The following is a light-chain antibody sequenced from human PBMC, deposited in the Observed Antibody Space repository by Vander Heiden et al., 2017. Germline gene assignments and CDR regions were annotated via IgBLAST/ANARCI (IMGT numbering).Light chain of an antibody. CDR2: AAS. CDR1: QSISSY. J-gene: IGKJ2*01. V-gene: IGKV1-39*01. Sequence: DIQMTQSPSSLSESVGDRVTITCRASQSISSYLNWYQQKPGKAPKLLIYAASSLQSGVPSRFSGSGSGTDFTLTISSLQPEDFATYYCQQSYSTPPTFGQGTKLEIK. CDR3: QQSYSTPPT.